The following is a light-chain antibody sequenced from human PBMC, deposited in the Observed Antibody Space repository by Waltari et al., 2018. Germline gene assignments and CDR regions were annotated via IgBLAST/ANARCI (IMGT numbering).Light chain of an antibody. J-gene: IGKJ5*01. Sequence: EIVLTQSPATLSLSPGDRATLSCRASQSVGNFLAWYQHKPGQAPRLLIYYASNRATGIPATFSGSGSGTDFTLTISSLQPEDFALYYCQQRSGWPPSITFGQGTRLEI. CDR2: YAS. V-gene: IGKV3-11*01. CDR3: QQRSGWPPSIT. CDR1: QSVGNF.